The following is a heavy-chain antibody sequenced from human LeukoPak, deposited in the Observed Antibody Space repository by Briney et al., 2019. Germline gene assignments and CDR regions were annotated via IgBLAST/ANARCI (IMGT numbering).Heavy chain of an antibody. J-gene: IGHJ4*02. CDR2: INPNSGGT. Sequence: GASVKVSCKASGYTFTGYYMHWVRQAPGQGLEWMGWINPNSGGTNYAQKFQGRVTMTRDTSISTAYMELSRLRSDDTAVYYCARVGPGRGRVGWAYFDYGGRETLVTVSS. CDR1: GYTFTGYY. D-gene: IGHD1-26*01. V-gene: IGHV1-2*02. CDR3: ARVGPGRGRVGWAYFDY.